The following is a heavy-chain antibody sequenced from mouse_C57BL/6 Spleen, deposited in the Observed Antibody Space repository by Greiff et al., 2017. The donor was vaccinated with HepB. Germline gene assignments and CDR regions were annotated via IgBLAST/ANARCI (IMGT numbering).Heavy chain of an antibody. V-gene: IGHV1-15*01. CDR1: GYTFTDYE. CDR3: TNYDYDY. Sequence: QVHVKQSGAELVRPGASVTLSCKASGYTFTDYEMHWVKQTPVHGLEWIGAIDPETGGTAYNQKFKGKAILTADKSSSTAYMELRSLTSEDSAVYYCTNYDYDYWGQGTTLTVSS. J-gene: IGHJ2*01. CDR2: IDPETGGT. D-gene: IGHD2-4*01.